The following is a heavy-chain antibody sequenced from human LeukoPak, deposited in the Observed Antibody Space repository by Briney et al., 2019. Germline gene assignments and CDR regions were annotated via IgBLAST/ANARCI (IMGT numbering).Heavy chain of an antibody. CDR3: ASQGHHGKIVGTTLSYFYMDV. CDR1: GGSFNGYY. Sequence: SETLSLTCAVYGGSFNGYYWSWIRPPPGKGLEGIGELNHSGSTNHNPSLKSRVTISVDTPKNQFSLKLSSVTAADTAFYYCASQGHHGKIVGTTLSYFYMDVWGKGTTVTVSS. D-gene: IGHD1-26*01. CDR2: LNHSGST. J-gene: IGHJ6*03. V-gene: IGHV4-34*01.